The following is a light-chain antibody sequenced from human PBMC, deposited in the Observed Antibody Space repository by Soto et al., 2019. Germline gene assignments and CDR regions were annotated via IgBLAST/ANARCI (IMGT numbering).Light chain of an antibody. CDR3: QQYTTSSWT. J-gene: IGKJ1*01. V-gene: IGKV3-20*01. CDR1: ESVGSSY. Sequence: EIVLTQSPATLSLSPGERGTLSCRASESVGSSYLAWYQQKPGQAPRVLIYGTSSRATGIPDRFSGSGSGTDFTLTISRLEPEDFAVYYCQQYTTSSWTFGQGTKVDIK. CDR2: GTS.